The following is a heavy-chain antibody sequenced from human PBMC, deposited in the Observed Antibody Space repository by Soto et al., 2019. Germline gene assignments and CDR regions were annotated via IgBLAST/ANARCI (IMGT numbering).Heavy chain of an antibody. J-gene: IGHJ4*02. CDR2: VTTDKGKT. Sequence: GASVKVSCKTSGYTFTNFGISWVRQAPGQGLEWMGWVTTDKGKTTYAQKFQGRVTMTTDTSTSTAYMELRSLRSDDTAVYYCATRSPAFDYWGQGTRVTVSS. CDR1: GYTFTNFG. V-gene: IGHV1-18*01. CDR3: ATRSPAFDY.